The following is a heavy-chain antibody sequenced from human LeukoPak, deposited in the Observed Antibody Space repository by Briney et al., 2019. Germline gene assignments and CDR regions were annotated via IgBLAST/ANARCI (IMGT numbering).Heavy chain of an antibody. CDR2: IRGSGGST. CDR3: AKKAAAGKDGYQFDY. J-gene: IGHJ4*02. D-gene: IGHD6-13*01. CDR1: GFTFSRYG. V-gene: IGHV3-23*01. Sequence: GGSLRLSCEASGFTFSRYGMSWVRQAPGKGLEWVSAIRGSGGSTYYADSVKGRFTISRDNSKNTLYLQMNSLRAEDTAVYYCAKKAAAGKDGYQFDYWGQGTLVTVSS.